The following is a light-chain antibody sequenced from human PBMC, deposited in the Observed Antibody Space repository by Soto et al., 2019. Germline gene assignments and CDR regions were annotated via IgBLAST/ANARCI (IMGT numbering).Light chain of an antibody. CDR2: DAS. CDR3: QQRRNWLRRLT. V-gene: IGKV3-11*01. J-gene: IGKJ4*01. Sequence: EIVLTQSPATLSLSPGERATLSCRASQSVSSYLAWYQQKPGQAPRLLIYDASNRATGIPARFSGSGSGTAITRINCSLEPDDFAVYSCQQRRNWLRRLTFGGGTKVEIK. CDR1: QSVSSY.